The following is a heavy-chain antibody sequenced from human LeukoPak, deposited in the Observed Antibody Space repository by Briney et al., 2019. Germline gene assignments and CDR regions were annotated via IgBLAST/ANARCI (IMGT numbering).Heavy chain of an antibody. CDR2: MYPGDSDT. J-gene: IGHJ4*02. CDR3: ARGDYGDFRVFYTLFDY. V-gene: IGHV5-51*01. Sequence: ASVKVSCKGSGYTFTNYWIGWVRQMPGKGLEWMGIMYPGDSDTRYSPSFQGQVTISADKSISTAYLQWSSLKASDTAMYYCARGDYGDFRVFYTLFDYWGQGTLVTISS. D-gene: IGHD4-17*01. CDR1: GYTFTNYW.